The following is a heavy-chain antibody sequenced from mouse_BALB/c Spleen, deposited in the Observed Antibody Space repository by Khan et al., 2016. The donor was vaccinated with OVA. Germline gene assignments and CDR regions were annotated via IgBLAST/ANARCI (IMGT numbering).Heavy chain of an antibody. CDR3: TRSNDYGNSLYAMDY. D-gene: IGHD1-1*01. V-gene: IGHV1S41*01. Sequence: DLVKPGASVKLSCKASGYTFTSYWINWIKQRPGQGLEWIGRVSPGSGSPYYNEMFKGKATVTVDKSSSTAYIQLNSLSSDDSAVYFCTRSNDYGNSLYAMDYWGQGTSVTVSS. CDR2: VSPGSGSP. J-gene: IGHJ4*01. CDR1: GYTFTSYW.